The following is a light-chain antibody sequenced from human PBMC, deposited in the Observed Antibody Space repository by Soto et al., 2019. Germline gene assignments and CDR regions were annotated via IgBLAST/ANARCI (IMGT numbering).Light chain of an antibody. CDR2: AAS. J-gene: IGKJ2*01. CDR1: QAICSS. V-gene: IGKV1-9*01. CDR3: QHLNDYRYT. Sequence: DIQLTQSPSFLSASVGDRVTITCRASQAICSSLAWYQHNPGKAPKLLIYAASTLQNGVPSSFSGSGSGTEFTLTISSLQPEDFATYYCQHLNDYRYTFGQGTKVEIK.